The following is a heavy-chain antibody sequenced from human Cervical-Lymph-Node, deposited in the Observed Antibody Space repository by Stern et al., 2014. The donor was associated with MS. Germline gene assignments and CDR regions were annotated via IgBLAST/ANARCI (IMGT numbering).Heavy chain of an antibody. J-gene: IGHJ6*01. Sequence: VQLVQSGPEVRKPGASVKVSCKASGNTATSYGISWVRQAPGQGLEWMGWISGYNANKKYAQKVQGRVSMTIDTSTSTVFLELRSLTFDDTAVYYCARDLEVAHGMDVWGQGTTVTVSS. V-gene: IGHV1-18*01. CDR2: ISGYNANK. CDR1: GNTATSYG. CDR3: ARDLEVAHGMDV.